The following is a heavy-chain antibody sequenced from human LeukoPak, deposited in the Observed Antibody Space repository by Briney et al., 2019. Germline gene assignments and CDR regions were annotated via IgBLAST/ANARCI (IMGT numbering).Heavy chain of an antibody. CDR3: ARAYSRESGYDFVFGY. J-gene: IGHJ4*02. CDR1: GFTFSTYG. Sequence: PGGSLRLSCAASGFTFSTYGLHWVRQAPGKGLEWVAVIRYDGSTIYYADSVKGRFTISRDDSKKTLYLQMDSLRAEDTAVYYCARAYSRESGYDFVFGYWGQGTLVTVSS. V-gene: IGHV3-33*01. CDR2: IRYDGSTI. D-gene: IGHD5-12*01.